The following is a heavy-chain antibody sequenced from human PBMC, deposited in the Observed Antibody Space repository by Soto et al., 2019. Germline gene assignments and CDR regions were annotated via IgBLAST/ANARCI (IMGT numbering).Heavy chain of an antibody. V-gene: IGHV1-8*01. D-gene: IGHD1-7*01. CDR2: MNPNSGNT. J-gene: IGHJ4*02. Sequence: ASVKVSCKASGYTFTSYDINWVRQATGKGLEWMGWMNPNSGNTGYAQKFQGRVTMTRNTSISTAYMELSSLRSEDTAVYYCARVARRELRYHDYWGQGTLVTVSS. CDR3: ARVARRELRYHDY. CDR1: GYTFTSYD.